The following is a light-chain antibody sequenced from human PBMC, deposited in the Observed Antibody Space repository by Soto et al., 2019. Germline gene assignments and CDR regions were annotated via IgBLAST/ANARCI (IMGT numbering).Light chain of an antibody. CDR1: QTISSY. Sequence: DIPMTQSPSSLSASVGDRVTITCRASQTISSYLNWYQQKPGKAPKLLISAASSLQSGVPSRFTGSGSGTDFTLTINSLQPEDFATYYCQQSYSIPVTFGQGTKVEIK. J-gene: IGKJ1*01. V-gene: IGKV1-39*01. CDR3: QQSYSIPVT. CDR2: AAS.